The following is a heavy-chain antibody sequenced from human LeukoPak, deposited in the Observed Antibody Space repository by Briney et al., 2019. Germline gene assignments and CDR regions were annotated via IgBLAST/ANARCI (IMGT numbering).Heavy chain of an antibody. D-gene: IGHD3-9*01. CDR2: TNPNSGGT. CDR3: ARVQLRYFDCLLGY. CDR1: GYTFTGYY. J-gene: IGHJ4*02. Sequence: GASVKVSCKASGYTFTGYYIHWVRKAPGQGLEWMGWTNPNSGGTNYAQKFQGRVTMTRDTSISTAYMELSRLRSDDTAVYYCARVQLRYFDCLLGYWGQGTLVTVSS. V-gene: IGHV1-2*02.